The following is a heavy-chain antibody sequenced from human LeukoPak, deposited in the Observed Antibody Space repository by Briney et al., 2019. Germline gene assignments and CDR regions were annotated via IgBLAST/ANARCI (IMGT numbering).Heavy chain of an antibody. CDR1: GFIFSNYA. D-gene: IGHD3-10*01. V-gene: IGHV3-23*01. J-gene: IGHJ4*02. CDR3: AKPFSFGSDSSYQAFDS. CDR2: FDTLDGLT. Sequence: PGGSLRLSCAASGFIFSNYAMSWVRQAPGKGLEWVSSFDTLDGLTNYAESVKGRFTLSRDNSKNTLYLQMNSLTAEDTAVYYCAKPFSFGSDSSYQAFDSWGQGTLVTVSS.